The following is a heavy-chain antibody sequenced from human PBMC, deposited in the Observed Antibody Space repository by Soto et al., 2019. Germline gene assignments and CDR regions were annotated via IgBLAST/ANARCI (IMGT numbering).Heavy chain of an antibody. J-gene: IGHJ3*02. V-gene: IGHV3-30*04. CDR1: GFSFSSYA. Sequence: QVQLVESGGGVVQPGRSLRLSCVASGFSFSSYAMHWVRQTPGEGLDWVAILSNDGSSKHYTDSVKGRFTISRDNSKNTLYLQMNSLRTEDTALYYCVRGQLPNDALEMWGQGTMVTVSS. CDR3: VRGQLPNDALEM. D-gene: IGHD1-1*01. CDR2: LSNDGSSK.